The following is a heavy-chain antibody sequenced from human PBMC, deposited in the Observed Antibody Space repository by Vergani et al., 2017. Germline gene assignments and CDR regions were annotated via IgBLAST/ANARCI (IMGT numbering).Heavy chain of an antibody. CDR3: VRRDGQRRLFDY. D-gene: IGHD5-24*01. J-gene: IGHJ4*02. CDR1: GYTFPIHW. V-gene: IGHV5-51*01. CDR2: IYPVDSDT. Sequence: EVQLVQSGAEVKKPGEPLKISCKGSGYTFPIHWIGWVRQMPGKGLEWMGIIYPVDSDTRNSPSFQGQVTISSDKSISTAYLQWSSLKASDTAMYYCVRRDGQRRLFDYWSQGTLVTVSS.